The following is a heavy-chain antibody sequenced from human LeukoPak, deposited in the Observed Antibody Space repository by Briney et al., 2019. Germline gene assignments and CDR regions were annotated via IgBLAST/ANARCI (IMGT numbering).Heavy chain of an antibody. CDR3: ARANIVVVPAAISP. J-gene: IGHJ5*02. Sequence: SETLSLTCTVSGGSISSGGYYWSWIRQHPGKGLEWIGYIYYSGSTYYNPSLKSRVTISVDTSKNQFSPKLSSVTAADTAVYYCARANIVVVPAAISPWGQGTLVTVSS. V-gene: IGHV4-31*03. CDR1: GGSISSGGYY. D-gene: IGHD2-2*02. CDR2: IYYSGST.